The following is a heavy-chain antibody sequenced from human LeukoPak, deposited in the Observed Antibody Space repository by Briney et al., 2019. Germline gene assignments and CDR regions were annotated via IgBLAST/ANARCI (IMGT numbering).Heavy chain of an antibody. V-gene: IGHV1-18*01. CDR1: GYTFTSYG. D-gene: IGHD3-16*02. J-gene: IGHJ4*02. Sequence: ASVKVSCKASGYTFTSYGISWVRQAPGQGLEWMGWISAYNGNTNYAQKLQGRVTMTTDTSTSTAYMELRSLRSDDTAVYYCARDGGYDYVWGSYRYADYCGQGTLVTVSS. CDR2: ISAYNGNT. CDR3: ARDGGYDYVWGSYRYADY.